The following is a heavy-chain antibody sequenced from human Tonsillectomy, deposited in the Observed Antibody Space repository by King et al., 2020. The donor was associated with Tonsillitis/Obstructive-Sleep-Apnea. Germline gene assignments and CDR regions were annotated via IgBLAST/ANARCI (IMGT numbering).Heavy chain of an antibody. CDR2: INHSGST. J-gene: IGHJ4*02. CDR3: AAFEYSSSYFDY. D-gene: IGHD6-6*01. Sequence: QVQLQQWGAGLLKPSETLSLTCAVYGGSFSGYYWSWIRQPPGKGLEWIGEINHSGSTNYNPSLKSRVTISVDTSKNQFSLKLSSVTAADTAVYYCAAFEYSSSYFDYWGQGTLVTVSS. CDR1: GGSFSGYY. V-gene: IGHV4-34*01.